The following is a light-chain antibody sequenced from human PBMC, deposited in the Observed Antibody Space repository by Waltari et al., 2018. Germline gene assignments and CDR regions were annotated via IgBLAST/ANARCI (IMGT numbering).Light chain of an antibody. Sequence: DIVMTQSPDSVAVSLRESATIHRRSSQNILSSTDNKNYLVWYQQKPGQPPKLLISCASTRESGVPDRFSGSGSGTDFTLTISSLQAEDVAVYYCQQCYQLPSFGGGTRVEIK. CDR3: QQCYQLPS. CDR1: QNILSSTDNKNY. CDR2: CAS. J-gene: IGKJ4*01. V-gene: IGKV4-1*01.